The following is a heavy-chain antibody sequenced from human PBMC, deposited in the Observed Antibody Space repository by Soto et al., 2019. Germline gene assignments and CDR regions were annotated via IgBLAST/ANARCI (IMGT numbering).Heavy chain of an antibody. Sequence: GGSLRLSCAASGFTFSSYSMNWVRQAPGKGLEWVSSISSSSSYIYYADSVKGRFTISRDNAKNSLYLQMNSLRAEDTAVYYCPRSSPRGSGTNFDHWGQGTLVTVAS. CDR3: PRSSPRGSGTNFDH. V-gene: IGHV3-21*01. CDR1: GFTFSSYS. CDR2: ISSSSSYI. D-gene: IGHD2-8*01. J-gene: IGHJ4*02.